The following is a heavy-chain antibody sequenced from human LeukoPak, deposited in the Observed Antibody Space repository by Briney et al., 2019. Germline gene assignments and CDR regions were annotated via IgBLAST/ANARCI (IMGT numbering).Heavy chain of an antibody. CDR2: IYYSGRV. V-gene: IGHV4-39*01. CDR3: ARVVPAATYGYGMDV. J-gene: IGHJ6*02. D-gene: IGHD2-2*01. CDR1: GXSISSSSYY. Sequence: SETLSLTCTVSGXSISSSSYYWGWIRQPPGKGLEWIGSIYYSGRVYYNPSLKSRVTISVDTSKNQFSLKLTSVTAADTAVYYCARVVPAATYGYGMDVWGQGTTVTVSS.